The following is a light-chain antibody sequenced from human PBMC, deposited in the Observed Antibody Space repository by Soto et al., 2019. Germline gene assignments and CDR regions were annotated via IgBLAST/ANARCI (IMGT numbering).Light chain of an antibody. J-gene: IGKJ4*01. V-gene: IGKV3-11*01. CDR1: QSVSSY. CDR3: QQRSNWPLT. Sequence: DIVLTQSPATLSLSPGERASLSCWASQSVSSYLAWYQQKPGQAPRLLIYDASNRATGIPARFSGSGSGTDFTLTISSLEPEDFAVYYCQQRSNWPLTFGGGTKVEIK. CDR2: DAS.